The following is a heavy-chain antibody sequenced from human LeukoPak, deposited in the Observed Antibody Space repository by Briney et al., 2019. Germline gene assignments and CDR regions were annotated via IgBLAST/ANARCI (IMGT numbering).Heavy chain of an antibody. V-gene: IGHV4-61*02. Sequence: SETLSLTCTVSGGSISSGSYYWSWIRQPAGKGLEWIGRIYTSGSTNYNPSLKSRVTMSVDTSKNQFSLKLSSVTAADTAVYYCARDQNSSLGPFDYWGQGTLVTVSS. J-gene: IGHJ4*02. D-gene: IGHD6-13*01. CDR2: IYTSGST. CDR1: GGSISSGSYY. CDR3: ARDQNSSLGPFDY.